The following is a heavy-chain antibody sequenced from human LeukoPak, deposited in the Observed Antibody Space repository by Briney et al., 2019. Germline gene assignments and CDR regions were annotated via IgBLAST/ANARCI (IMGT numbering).Heavy chain of an antibody. V-gene: IGHV3-30-3*01. CDR1: GFTFSSYA. D-gene: IGHD3-22*01. CDR2: ISYDGSNK. CDR3: AREMGDYYDSSGYYPFDY. Sequence: QPGGPLRLSCAASGFTFSSYAMHWVRQAPGKGLEWVAVISYDGSNKYYADSVKGRFTISRDNSKNTLYLQMNSLRAEDTAVYYCAREMGDYYDSSGYYPFDYWGQGTLVTVSS. J-gene: IGHJ4*02.